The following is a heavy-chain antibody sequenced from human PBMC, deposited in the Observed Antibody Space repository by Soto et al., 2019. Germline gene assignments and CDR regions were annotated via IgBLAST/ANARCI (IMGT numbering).Heavy chain of an antibody. CDR3: AKVTKRAAAGRYEYYKYGMDV. Sequence: SLRLSCAASGFAFSTYAMTWVRQAPGKGLEWDSVISGSGGSSYYADSVKGRFTISRDNSKNTLFLQMNGLRAEDTAVYYCAKVTKRAAAGRYEYYKYGMDVWGQGTTVTVSS. CDR2: ISGSGGSS. D-gene: IGHD6-13*01. CDR1: GFAFSTYA. J-gene: IGHJ6*02. V-gene: IGHV3-23*01.